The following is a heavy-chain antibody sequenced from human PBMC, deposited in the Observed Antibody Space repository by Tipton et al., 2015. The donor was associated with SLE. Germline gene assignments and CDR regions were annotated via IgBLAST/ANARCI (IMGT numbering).Heavy chain of an antibody. Sequence: LRLSCVVSGYSISSGYYWGWIRQPPGKGLEWIGNIYHSGSTYYNPSLKSRVTISVDTSKNHFSLKLSSVTAADAAFYYCARRMYSATDEYLDYWGQGTLVTVSS. CDR1: GYSISSGYY. CDR3: ARRMYSATDEYLDY. D-gene: IGHD1-26*01. CDR2: IYHSGST. J-gene: IGHJ4*02. V-gene: IGHV4-38-2*01.